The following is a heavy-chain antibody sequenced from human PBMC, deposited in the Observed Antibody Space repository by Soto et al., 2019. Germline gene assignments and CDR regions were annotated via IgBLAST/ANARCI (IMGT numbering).Heavy chain of an antibody. Sequence: GGSLRLSCAASGFTFSDYYMSWIRQAPGKGLEWVSYISSSGSTIYYADSVKGRFTISRDNAKNSLYLQMNRLRVDDTGVYYCALTRRSSLLEVAGPGFEYWGQGTLVTVSS. CDR2: ISSSGSTI. CDR3: ALTRRSSLLEVAGPGFEY. D-gene: IGHD6-19*01. V-gene: IGHV3-11*04. J-gene: IGHJ4*02. CDR1: GFTFSDYY.